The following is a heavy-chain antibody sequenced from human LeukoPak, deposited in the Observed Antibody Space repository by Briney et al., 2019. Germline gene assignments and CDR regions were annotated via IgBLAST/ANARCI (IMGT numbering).Heavy chain of an antibody. J-gene: IGHJ4*02. Sequence: PGGSLTLSCAASGFTFSSYAMSWVRQAPGKGLELVSAISGSCGSTYYADSVKGRFTISRDNSKNTLYLQMNSLRAEDTVVYYCAKDSVYYDSSGYHYFDYWGQGTLVTVSS. CDR1: GFTFSSYA. V-gene: IGHV3-23*01. D-gene: IGHD3-22*01. CDR3: AKDSVYYDSSGYHYFDY. CDR2: ISGSCGST.